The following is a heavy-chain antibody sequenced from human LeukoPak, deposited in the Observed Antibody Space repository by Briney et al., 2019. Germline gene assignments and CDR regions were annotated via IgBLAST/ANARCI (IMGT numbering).Heavy chain of an antibody. Sequence: GGSLRLSCAASGFVFRNYFMSWVRQAPGKGLEWVANIKQDGSEKYYVDSVKGRFTISRDNAKNSLYLQMNSLRAEDTAVYYCARVERDGDYANYWGQGTLVTVSS. CDR1: GFVFRNYF. CDR2: IKQDGSEK. D-gene: IGHD4-17*01. CDR3: ARVERDGDYANY. V-gene: IGHV3-7*01. J-gene: IGHJ4*02.